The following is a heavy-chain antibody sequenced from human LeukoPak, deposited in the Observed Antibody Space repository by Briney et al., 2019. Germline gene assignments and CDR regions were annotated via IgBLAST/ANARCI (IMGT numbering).Heavy chain of an antibody. CDR3: ARVGDSSGWHGRVDY. CDR1: GGSISSYY. D-gene: IGHD6-19*01. CDR2: IYYSGST. Sequence: SETLSLTCTVSGGSISSYYWNWIRQPPGEGLEWIGYIYYSGSTYNPSLKGRVTISVDTSKNQFSLKLSSVTAADTAVYYCARVGDSSGWHGRVDYWGQGTLVTVSS. V-gene: IGHV4-59*01. J-gene: IGHJ4*02.